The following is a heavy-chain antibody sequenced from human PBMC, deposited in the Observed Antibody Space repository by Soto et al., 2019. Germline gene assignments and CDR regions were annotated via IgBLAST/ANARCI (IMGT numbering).Heavy chain of an antibody. CDR1: GGTFSSYA. Sequence: SVKVSCKASGGTFSSYAISWVRQAPGQGLEWMGGIIPIFGTANYAQKFQGRVTITADESTSTAYMELSSLRSEDTTVYYCARNYRGAAILRPDYYYYGMDVWGQGTTVTVSS. V-gene: IGHV1-69*13. CDR2: IIPIFGTA. CDR3: ARNYRGAAILRPDYYYYGMDV. J-gene: IGHJ6*02. D-gene: IGHD2-2*02.